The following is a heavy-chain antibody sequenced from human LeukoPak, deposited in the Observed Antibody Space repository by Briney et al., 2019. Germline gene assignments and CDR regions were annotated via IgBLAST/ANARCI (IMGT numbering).Heavy chain of an antibody. CDR1: GFTFSSYA. J-gene: IGHJ5*02. CDR2: ISGSGGST. Sequence: GGSLRLSCAASGFTFSSYAMSWVRQAPGKGLEWVSAISGSGGSTYYADSVKGRFTISRDNSKNTLYLQMNSLRAEDTAVYYCAKGPRLRVAGDWFDPWGQGTLVTVSS. D-gene: IGHD6-19*01. CDR3: AKGPRLRVAGDWFDP. V-gene: IGHV3-23*01.